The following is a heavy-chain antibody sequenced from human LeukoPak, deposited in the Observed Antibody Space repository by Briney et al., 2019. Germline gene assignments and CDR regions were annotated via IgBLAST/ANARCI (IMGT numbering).Heavy chain of an antibody. J-gene: IGHJ4*02. V-gene: IGHV4-39*01. CDR2: INYSGTT. CDR1: GGSISSSGYY. CDR3: ARLRDGRWLLEY. D-gene: IGHD5-24*01. Sequence: SETLPLTCTASGGSISSSGYYWGWIRQPPGKRLEWIASINYSGTTYYNPSLKSRVTISEDRSENRFSLKLSSVTAADTAVYYCARLRDGRWLLEYWGQGTLVTVSS.